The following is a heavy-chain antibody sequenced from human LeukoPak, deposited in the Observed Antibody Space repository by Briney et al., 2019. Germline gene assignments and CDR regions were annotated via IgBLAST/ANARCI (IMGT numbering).Heavy chain of an antibody. V-gene: IGHV4-59*08. D-gene: IGHD3-10*01. CDR3: ASHYFDDAFDV. CDR2: IYYSRST. Sequence: PSETLSLTCTVSGGSISSYYWSWIRQPPGKGLEWIGYIYYSRSTNHNPSLKSRVTISVDTSKNQFSLKLSSVTAADTAVYYCASHYFDDAFDVWGQGTMVTVSS. CDR1: GGSISSYY. J-gene: IGHJ3*01.